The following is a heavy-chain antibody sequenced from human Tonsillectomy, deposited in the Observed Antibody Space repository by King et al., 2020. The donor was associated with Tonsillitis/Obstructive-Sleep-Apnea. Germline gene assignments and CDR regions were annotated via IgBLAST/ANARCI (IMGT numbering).Heavy chain of an antibody. V-gene: IGHV3-74*01. D-gene: IGHD3-3*01. Sequence: VQLVESGGGLVQPGGSLRLSCAASGFTFSSYWMHWVRQAPGKGLVWVSRINSDGSSTSYADSVKGRFTICRDNAKNTLYLQMNSLRAEDTAVYYCARGGYDFWSGYPYYYYGMDVWGQGTTVTVSS. CDR1: GFTFSSYW. J-gene: IGHJ6*02. CDR2: INSDGSST. CDR3: ARGGYDFWSGYPYYYYGMDV.